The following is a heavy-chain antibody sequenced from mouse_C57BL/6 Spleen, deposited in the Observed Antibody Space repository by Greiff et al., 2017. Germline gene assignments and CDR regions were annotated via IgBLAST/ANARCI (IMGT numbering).Heavy chain of an antibody. CDR2: INPNYGTT. CDR3: AGSTVVAPYYAMDY. J-gene: IGHJ4*01. Sequence: VQLQQSGPELVKPGASVKISCKASGYSFTDYNMNWVKQSNGKSLEWIGVINPNYGTTSYNQKFKGKATLTVDQSSSTAYMQLNSRTSEDSAVYYCAGSTVVAPYYAMDYWGQGISVTVSS. D-gene: IGHD1-1*01. CDR1: GYSFTDYN. V-gene: IGHV1-39*01.